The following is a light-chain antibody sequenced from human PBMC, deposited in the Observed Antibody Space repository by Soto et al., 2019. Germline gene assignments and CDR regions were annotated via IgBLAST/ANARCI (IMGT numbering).Light chain of an antibody. J-gene: IGLJ2*01. CDR3: SSYIGSSVV. Sequence: QSALTQPPSVSGSPGPSVTISCTGTSTDVGTYNRVSWYQQPPGTAPKLMIYEVSNRPSGVPDRFSGSRSGNTASLTISGLQAEDEADYYCSSYIGSSVVFGGGTKLTVL. V-gene: IGLV2-18*02. CDR2: EVS. CDR1: STDVGTYNR.